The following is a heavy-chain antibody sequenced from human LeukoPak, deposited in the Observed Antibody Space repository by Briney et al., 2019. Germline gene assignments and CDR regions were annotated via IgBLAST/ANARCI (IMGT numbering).Heavy chain of an antibody. J-gene: IGHJ6*03. V-gene: IGHV3-23*01. CDR1: GFTFSSYA. D-gene: IGHD3-22*01. CDR3: AKRNDSSGYYYMDV. CDR2: ISGSGGST. Sequence: PGGSLRLSCAASGFTFSSYAMSWVRQAPGKGLEWVSAISGSGGSTYYADSVKGRFTISRDNSKNTLYLQMNSLRAEDTAVYYCAKRNDSSGYYYMDVWGKGTTVTVSS.